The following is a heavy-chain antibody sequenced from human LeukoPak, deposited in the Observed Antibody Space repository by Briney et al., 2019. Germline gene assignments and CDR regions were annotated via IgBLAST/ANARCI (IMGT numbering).Heavy chain of an antibody. Sequence: GASVKVSCKASGFTFTSSAVQWVRQARGQRLEWIGWIVVGSGNTNYAQKFQERVTITRDMSASTAYMELSSLRSEDTAVYYCARPIAAAGSGAFDIWGQGTMVTVSS. CDR2: IVVGSGNT. D-gene: IGHD6-13*01. CDR1: GFTFTSSA. CDR3: ARPIAAAGSGAFDI. J-gene: IGHJ3*02. V-gene: IGHV1-58*01.